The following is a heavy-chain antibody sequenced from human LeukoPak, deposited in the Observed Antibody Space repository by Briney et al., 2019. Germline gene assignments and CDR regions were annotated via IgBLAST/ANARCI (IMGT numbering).Heavy chain of an antibody. CDR2: ISHSGST. Sequence: PSETLSLTRGVSGASINSGGYSWSWIRQPPGKGLEWTGHISHSGSTYYNPSLKSRVTISVDRSKNQFSLKLTSVTAADTAVYYCARQGYCSGTSCYAGGDWFDPWGQGTLVTVSS. CDR3: ARQGYCSGTSCYAGGDWFDP. V-gene: IGHV4-30-2*01. J-gene: IGHJ5*02. CDR1: GASINSGGYS. D-gene: IGHD2-2*01.